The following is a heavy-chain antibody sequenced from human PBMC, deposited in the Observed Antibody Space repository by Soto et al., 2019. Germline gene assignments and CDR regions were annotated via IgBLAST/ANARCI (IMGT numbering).Heavy chain of an antibody. CDR3: AREASAPGTFREDASDI. CDR2: IVPIFRTT. J-gene: IGHJ3*02. CDR1: GDTFSNYA. D-gene: IGHD1-7*01. Sequence: SVKVSCKVSGDTFSNYAINWVRRAPGQGLEWMGAIVPIFRTTNYAQKFQGRVTITADESTITAHMELSRLRSDDTATYYCAREASAPGTFREDASDIWGQGTKVTVSS. V-gene: IGHV1-69*13.